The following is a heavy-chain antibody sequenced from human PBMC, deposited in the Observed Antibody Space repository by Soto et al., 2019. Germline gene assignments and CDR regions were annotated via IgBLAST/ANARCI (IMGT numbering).Heavy chain of an antibody. CDR3: ARVEYSGSYYFDY. J-gene: IGHJ4*02. Sequence: EVQLVESGGGLVQPGGSLRLSCAASGFTFSDHSMDWVRQAPGKGLEWVGRTRNKANSYTTEYAASVKGRFTISRDDSKNSLYLKMNSLKTEDTAVYYCARVEYSGSYYFDYWGQGTLVTVSS. CDR1: GFTFSDHS. D-gene: IGHD1-26*01. V-gene: IGHV3-72*01. CDR2: TRNKANSYTT.